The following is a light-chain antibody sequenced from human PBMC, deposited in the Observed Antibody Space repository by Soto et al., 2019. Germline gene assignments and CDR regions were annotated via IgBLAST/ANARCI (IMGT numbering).Light chain of an antibody. V-gene: IGKV2-28*01. CDR3: IQTQQTPFT. Sequence: IVVTQSPLSLSVTPGEPASISCRSSQSLLRENEYKYLDWYLQMPGQSPQLLIYMGTNRASGVPDRFSGSGSATDFTLEISRVEAEDVGVYYCIQTQQTPFTFGPGTKLDI. CDR1: QSLLRENEYKY. J-gene: IGKJ3*01. CDR2: MGT.